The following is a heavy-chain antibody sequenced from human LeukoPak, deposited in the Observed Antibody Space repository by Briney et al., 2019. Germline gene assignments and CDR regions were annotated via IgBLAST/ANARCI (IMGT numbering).Heavy chain of an antibody. D-gene: IGHD3-22*01. Sequence: SETLSPTCTVSGGSISSYYWSWIRQPAGKGLERIGRIYTSGSTNYNPSLKSRVTMSVDTSKNQFSLKLSSVTAADTAAYYCARDLYYYDSSGFNDAFDIWGQGTMVTVSS. CDR1: GGSISSYY. J-gene: IGHJ3*02. V-gene: IGHV4-4*07. CDR2: IYTSGST. CDR3: ARDLYYYDSSGFNDAFDI.